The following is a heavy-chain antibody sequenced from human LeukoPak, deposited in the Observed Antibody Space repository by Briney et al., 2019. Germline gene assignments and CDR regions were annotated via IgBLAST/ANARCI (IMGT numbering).Heavy chain of an antibody. V-gene: IGHV3-23*01. D-gene: IGHD3-10*01. CDR2: ISGSGGST. CDR3: AKDGDYGPGSYYNYYYYYMDV. CDR1: GFTFSSYA. J-gene: IGHJ6*03. Sequence: GGSLRLSCAASGFTFSSYAMSWVRQAPGKGLEWVSAISGSGGSTYYADSVKGRFTISRDNSKNTLYLQMNSLRAEDTAVYYCAKDGDYGPGSYYNYYYYYMDVWGKGTTVTVSS.